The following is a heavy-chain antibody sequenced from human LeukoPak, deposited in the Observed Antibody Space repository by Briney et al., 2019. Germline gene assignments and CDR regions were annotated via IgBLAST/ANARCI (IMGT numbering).Heavy chain of an antibody. CDR2: IYYSGST. CDR3: AREVVAAAGTVDY. CDR1: GDSISSYY. D-gene: IGHD6-13*01. Sequence: SETLSLTCKVFGDSISSYYWSWIRQPPGKGLEWIGYIYYSGSTNYNPSLKSRVTISVDTSKDQFSLKLSSVTAADTAVYYCAREVVAAAGTVDYWGQGTLVTVSS. J-gene: IGHJ4*02. V-gene: IGHV4-59*01.